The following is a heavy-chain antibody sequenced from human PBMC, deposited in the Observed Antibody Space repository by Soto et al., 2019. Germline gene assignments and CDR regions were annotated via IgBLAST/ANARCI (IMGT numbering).Heavy chain of an antibody. Sequence: EVQLVESGGGLVQPGGSLRLSCAASGFTFTSYSMNWVRQAPGKGLEWLSYISISGSTIYYADSVKGRFTISRDNAKNSLYLQMSSLRDDDAAVYYCARGRYDALAPPLDVWGQGTTVIVAS. V-gene: IGHV3-48*02. CDR3: ARGRYDALAPPLDV. D-gene: IGHD3-3*01. J-gene: IGHJ6*02. CDR1: GFTFTSYS. CDR2: ISISGSTI.